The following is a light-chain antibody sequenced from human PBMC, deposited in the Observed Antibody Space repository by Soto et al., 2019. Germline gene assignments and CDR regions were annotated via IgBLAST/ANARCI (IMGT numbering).Light chain of an antibody. CDR3: QQYDNLPYT. V-gene: IGKV1-33*01. CDR2: VAS. Sequence: DIQMTQSPSSLSASVGDRVTITCQASKDIKNYLNWYQHKPGKAPKLLIYVASNLETGVPSRFSGSGSGTDFAFTISSLQPEDIATYYCQQYDNLPYTFGQGTKLEI. CDR1: KDIKNY. J-gene: IGKJ2*01.